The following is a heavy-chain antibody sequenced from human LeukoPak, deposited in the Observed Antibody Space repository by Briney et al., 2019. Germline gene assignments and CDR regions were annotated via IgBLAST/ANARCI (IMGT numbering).Heavy chain of an antibody. D-gene: IGHD6-13*01. Sequence: GGSLRLSCAASGFTFSSYAMSWVRQAPGKGLEWVSAISGSGGSTYYADSVKGRFTISRGNSKNTLYLQMNSLRAEDTAVYYCAKVGDSSSWPYDAFDIWGQGTMVTVSS. CDR1: GFTFSSYA. CDR2: ISGSGGST. CDR3: AKVGDSSSWPYDAFDI. V-gene: IGHV3-23*01. J-gene: IGHJ3*02.